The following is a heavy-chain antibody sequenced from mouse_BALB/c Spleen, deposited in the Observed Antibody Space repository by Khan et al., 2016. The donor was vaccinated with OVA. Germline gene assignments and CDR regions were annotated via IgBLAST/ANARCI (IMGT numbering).Heavy chain of an antibody. V-gene: IGHV14-4*02. Sequence: VQLQQSGAELVRSGASVRLSCTASGFNIKDYYLSWVIQRPEQGLEWIGWIDPENGDTEYAPKFQDKATMTAATSSNTAYLQLSSLTSEDTAVYYCYGGGDYWGQGTTLTVSA. J-gene: IGHJ2*01. CDR2: IDPENGDT. CDR3: YGGGDY. CDR1: GFNIKDYY.